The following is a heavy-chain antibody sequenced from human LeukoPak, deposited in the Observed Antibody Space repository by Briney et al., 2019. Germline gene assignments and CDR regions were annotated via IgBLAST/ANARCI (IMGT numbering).Heavy chain of an antibody. V-gene: IGHV3-23*01. J-gene: IGHJ4*02. CDR1: GFTFTSFA. CDR2: MSCSGHST. Sequence: GGSLRLSCAASGFTFTSFAMTWVRQAPGKGLEWVSTMSCSGHSTYYADSVKGRFTVSRYNSNNRESLHLNSLRAEDTAVYYCAKACSSTGWLPYFDYWGQGTLVTVSS. D-gene: IGHD5-12*01. CDR3: AKACSSTGWLPYFDY.